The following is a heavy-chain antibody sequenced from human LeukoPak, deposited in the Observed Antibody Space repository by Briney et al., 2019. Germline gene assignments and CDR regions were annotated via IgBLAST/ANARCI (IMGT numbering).Heavy chain of an antibody. V-gene: IGHV4-59*01. J-gene: IGHJ5*02. D-gene: IGHD2-21*01. CDR2: IYYSGES. CDR1: GASISSNY. Sequence: SETLSLTCTVSGASISSNYWSWIRQSPGKGLEWIAYIYYSGESNYNPSLKSRVTISLDTSKNQVSLKLTSVTAADTAVYYCARGHCDLGPWGQGTLVTVSS. CDR3: ARGHCDLGP.